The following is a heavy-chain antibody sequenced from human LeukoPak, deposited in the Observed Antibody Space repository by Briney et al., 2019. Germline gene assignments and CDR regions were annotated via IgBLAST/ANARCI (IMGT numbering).Heavy chain of an antibody. CDR1: GGTFSSYA. D-gene: IGHD3-10*01. J-gene: IGHJ4*02. Sequence: ASVKASCKASGGTFSSYAISWVRQAPGQGLEWMGGIIPIFGTANYAQKFQGRVTIIADESTSTAYMELSSLRSEDTAVYYCASHYYGSGSYYSDYWGQGTLVTVSS. V-gene: IGHV1-69*13. CDR3: ASHYYGSGSYYSDY. CDR2: IIPIFGTA.